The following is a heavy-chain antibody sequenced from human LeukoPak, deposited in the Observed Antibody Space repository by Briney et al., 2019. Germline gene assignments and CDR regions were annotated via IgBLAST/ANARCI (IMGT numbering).Heavy chain of an antibody. J-gene: IGHJ4*02. CDR3: ARGRGSQGYYFDY. V-gene: IGHV3-48*01. Sequence: GGSLRLSCAASGFTFSSYSMNWFRQAPGKGLEWVSYISSGSSTIYYADSVKGRFTISRGNAKNSLYLQMNSLRAEDTAVYYCARGRGSQGYYFDYWGQGTLVTVSS. CDR1: GFTFSSYS. CDR2: ISSGSSTI. D-gene: IGHD3-10*01.